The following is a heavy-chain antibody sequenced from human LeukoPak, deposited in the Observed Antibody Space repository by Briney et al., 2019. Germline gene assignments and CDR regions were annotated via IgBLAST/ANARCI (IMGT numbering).Heavy chain of an antibody. CDR2: IYYSGNT. D-gene: IGHD3-9*01. J-gene: IGHJ4*02. Sequence: SSETLSLTCTVSGGSISSYYWSWIRQPLGKGLEWIGYIYYSGNTFYNPSLTSRVTISIDRSENQFSLKLSSVTAADTAVYYCARGSYYDTLTGPPDKWGQGTLVTVSS. V-gene: IGHV4-59*12. CDR3: ARGSYYDTLTGPPDK. CDR1: GGSISSYY.